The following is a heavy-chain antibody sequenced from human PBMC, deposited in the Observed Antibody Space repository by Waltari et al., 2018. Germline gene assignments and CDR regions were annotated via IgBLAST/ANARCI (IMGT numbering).Heavy chain of an antibody. CDR1: GGTFSSYP. Sequence: QVQLVQSGAEVKKPGSSVKVSCKASGGTFSSYPISWVRPAPGQGLEWMGGIIPIFGTANYAQKFQGRVTITADESTSTAYMELSSLRSEDTAVYYCVLLYDSSGYWVDAFDIWGQGTMVTVSS. V-gene: IGHV1-69*01. CDR2: IIPIFGTA. J-gene: IGHJ3*02. CDR3: VLLYDSSGYWVDAFDI. D-gene: IGHD3-22*01.